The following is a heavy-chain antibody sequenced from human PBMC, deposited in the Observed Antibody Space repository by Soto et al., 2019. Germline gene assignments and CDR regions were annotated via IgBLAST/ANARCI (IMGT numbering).Heavy chain of an antibody. CDR3: AKARGGSWYDFDY. Sequence: DVQLLESGGGLEQPGGSLRLSCAASGFTFSTQAMSWVRKAPGTGLEWVSFISSSGDKTYYAHSVKGRFTISRDNSKNTLYLQMNSLRGEDTAVYYCAKARGGSWYDFDYWGQGTLVTVSS. CDR1: GFTFSTQA. J-gene: IGHJ4*02. V-gene: IGHV3-23*01. D-gene: IGHD6-13*01. CDR2: ISSSGDKT.